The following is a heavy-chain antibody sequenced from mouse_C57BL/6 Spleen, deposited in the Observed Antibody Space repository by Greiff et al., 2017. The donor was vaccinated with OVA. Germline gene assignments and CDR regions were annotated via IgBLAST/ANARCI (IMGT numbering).Heavy chain of an antibody. V-gene: IGHV1-80*01. CDR1: GYAFSSYW. CDR2: IYPGDGDT. D-gene: IGHD1-1*01. CDR3: ARYGDYGSIWYFDV. J-gene: IGHJ1*03. Sequence: QVQLKESGAELVKPGDSVKISCKASGYAFSSYWMNWVKQRPGKGLEWIGQIYPGDGDTNSNGKFKGKATLTTDKSSSTAYMQLSSLTSEDSAVYFCARYGDYGSIWYFDVWGTGTTVTVSS.